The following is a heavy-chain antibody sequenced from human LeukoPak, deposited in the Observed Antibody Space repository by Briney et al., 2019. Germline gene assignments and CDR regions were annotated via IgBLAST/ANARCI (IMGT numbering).Heavy chain of an antibody. CDR3: TRGSYYDSSGYSGVRLFDY. D-gene: IGHD3-22*01. CDR2: INPNSGGT. Sequence: ASVKVSCKASGYTFTGYYMHWVRQAPGQGLEWMGWINPNSGGTNYAQKFQGRVTMTRDTSISTAYMELSRLRSDDTAVYYCTRGSYYDSSGYSGVRLFDYWGQGTPVTVPS. V-gene: IGHV1-2*02. CDR1: GYTFTGYY. J-gene: IGHJ4*02.